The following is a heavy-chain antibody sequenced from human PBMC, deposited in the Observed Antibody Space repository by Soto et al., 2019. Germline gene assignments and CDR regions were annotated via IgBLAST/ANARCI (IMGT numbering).Heavy chain of an antibody. D-gene: IGHD6-13*01. Sequence: SETLSLTCTLSGGSISRYYWTWIRQPAGQGLEWIGRMSTTGMTNYNPSLKSRVDMSIETSKNQFSLELTSVTAADTAVYYCARSFGSWHDSWGQGTLVTVSS. CDR1: GGSISRYY. CDR3: ARSFGSWHDS. V-gene: IGHV4-4*07. CDR2: MSTTGMT. J-gene: IGHJ4*02.